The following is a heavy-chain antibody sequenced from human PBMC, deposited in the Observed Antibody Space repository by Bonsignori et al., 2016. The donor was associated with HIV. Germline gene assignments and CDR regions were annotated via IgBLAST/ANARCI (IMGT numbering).Heavy chain of an antibody. Sequence: WIRQPPGKGLEWIGEINHSGSTKYNPSLKSRVTISVDMSKNHLSLKLSSVTAADTGESLPNCRSANCGLYYFTYWGQGPLVTVSS. V-gene: IGHV4-34*03. CDR3: NCRSANCGLYYFTY. D-gene: IGHD2-2*01. CDR2: INHSGST. J-gene: IGHJ4*02.